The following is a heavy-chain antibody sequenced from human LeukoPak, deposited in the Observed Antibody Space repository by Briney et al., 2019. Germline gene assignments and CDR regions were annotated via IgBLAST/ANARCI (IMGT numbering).Heavy chain of an antibody. CDR3: ARGAYSSSWYPYY. D-gene: IGHD6-13*01. J-gene: IGHJ4*02. V-gene: IGHV4-61*02. CDR2: IYTSGST. Sequence: SETLSLTCTVSGGSISSDSYYWNWIRQPAGKGLEWIGRIYTSGSTNYNPSLKSRVTISVDTSKNQFSLNLSSVTAADTAVYYCARGAYSSSWYPYYWGQGTLVTVSS. CDR1: GGSISSDSYY.